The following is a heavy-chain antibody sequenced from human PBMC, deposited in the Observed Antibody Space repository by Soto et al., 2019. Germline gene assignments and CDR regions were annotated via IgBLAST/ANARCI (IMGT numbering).Heavy chain of an antibody. D-gene: IGHD3-16*01. Sequence: GGSLRLSCEASGFDFSSYAMHWVRQAPGKGLEWVGVISYDGNYIYYADSVKGRFTISRDNSKNTLYVQVNSLRPEDTAVYYCAKGILSATIGPYAMDVWGQGTTVTVSS. J-gene: IGHJ6*02. CDR1: GFDFSSYA. CDR3: AKGILSATIGPYAMDV. CDR2: ISYDGNYI. V-gene: IGHV3-30*18.